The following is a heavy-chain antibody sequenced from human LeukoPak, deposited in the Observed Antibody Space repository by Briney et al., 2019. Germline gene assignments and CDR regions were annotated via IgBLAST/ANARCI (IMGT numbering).Heavy chain of an antibody. Sequence: GGSLRLSCTASGFTFSSFAMSWVRQAPGKGLEWVSAISGSGGSTYYADSVKGRFTISRDNSKNTLFLQMNSLRAEDTAVYYCAKDRSCSGSSCNVGSWGQGTMVTVSS. CDR1: GFTFSSFA. CDR2: ISGSGGST. J-gene: IGHJ3*01. V-gene: IGHV3-23*01. D-gene: IGHD2-2*01. CDR3: AKDRSCSGSSCNVGS.